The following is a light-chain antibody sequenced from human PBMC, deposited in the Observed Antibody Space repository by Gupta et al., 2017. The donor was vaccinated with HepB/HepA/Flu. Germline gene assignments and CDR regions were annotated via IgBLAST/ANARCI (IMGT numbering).Light chain of an antibody. CDR2: LAS. J-gene: IGKJ4*01. V-gene: IGKV2-28*01. CDR1: QSLLNSNGYKY. Sequence: DIVMTQSQLSLPVTPGEPASISCRSSQSLLNSNGYKYLDWYLQKPVQSPRLLIYLASKRAYGGPDRFRGSGSGKEFTLTSSRGEAEDVGVYYCMQVYTLLTFVGGTKVEIK. CDR3: MQVYTLLT.